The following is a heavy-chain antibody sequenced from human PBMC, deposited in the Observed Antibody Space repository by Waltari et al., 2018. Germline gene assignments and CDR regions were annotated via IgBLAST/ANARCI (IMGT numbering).Heavy chain of an antibody. CDR1: GSPFSDYY. D-gene: IGHD4-17*01. J-gene: IGHJ5*02. CDR2: ISRSGSTI. V-gene: IGHV3-11*01. CDR3: ASRGSPTTVVTP. Sequence: QVQLVESGGGLVKPGGSLRLPCAASGSPFSDYYLRWIRQAPGKGLEWVSYISRSGSTIYYADSVKGRFTISRDNAKNSLYLQMNSLRAEDTAVYYCASRGSPTTVVTPWGQGTLVTVSS.